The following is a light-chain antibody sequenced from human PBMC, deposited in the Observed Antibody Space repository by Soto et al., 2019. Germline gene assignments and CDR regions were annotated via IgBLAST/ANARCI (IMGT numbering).Light chain of an antibody. Sequence: QSVLTQPASVSGSPGQSITISCTGTNSDVGAYESVSWYQQHPGKAPKRIIYDVSDRPSGVSHRFSGSKSGNTASLAISGLQPEDEANYSCSSYAGSSTLGVFGTGTKVTV. CDR3: SSYAGSSTLGV. CDR1: NSDVGAYES. V-gene: IGLV2-14*01. J-gene: IGLJ1*01. CDR2: DVS.